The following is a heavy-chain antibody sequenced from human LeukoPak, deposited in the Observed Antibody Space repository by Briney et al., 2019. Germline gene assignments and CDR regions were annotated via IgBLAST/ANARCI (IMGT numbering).Heavy chain of an antibody. J-gene: IGHJ4*02. CDR3: ARDADYGGNYYFDY. CDR2: INPNSGGT. D-gene: IGHD4-23*01. CDR1: GYTFTGYY. V-gene: IGHV1-2*02. Sequence: ASVKVSCKASGYTFTGYYRHWVRQAPGQGLEWMGCINPNSGGTNYAQKFPGRVTMNRDTSISTAYMELSRLRSDDTAVYYCARDADYGGNYYFDYWGQGTLVTVSS.